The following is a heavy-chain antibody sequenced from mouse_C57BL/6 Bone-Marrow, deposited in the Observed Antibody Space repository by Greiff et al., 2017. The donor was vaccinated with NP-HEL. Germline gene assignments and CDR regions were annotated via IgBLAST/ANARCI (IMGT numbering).Heavy chain of an antibody. D-gene: IGHD1-1*01. CDR1: GYTFTSSN. V-gene: IGHV1-12*01. CDR2: IYPGNGDT. J-gene: IGHJ2*01. CDR3: RITTVVAHYFDY. Sequence: SGAELVRPGASVKMSCKASGYTFTSSNMHWVKQTPKQGLEWIGAIYPGNGDTSYNQKFKGKATLTVDKSSSTAYMQLSSLTSDDSAVYFCRITTVVAHYFDYWGQGTTLTVSS.